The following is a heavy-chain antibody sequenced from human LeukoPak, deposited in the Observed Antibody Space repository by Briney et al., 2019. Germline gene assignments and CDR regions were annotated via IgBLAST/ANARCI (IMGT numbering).Heavy chain of an antibody. CDR2: IYYSGST. Sequence: SETLSLTCTVSGGSISSYYWSWIRQPPGKGLEWIWYIYYSGSTNYNPSLKSRVTISVDTSKNQFSLKLSSVTAADTAVYYCARLAETGAFDIWGQGTMVTVSS. D-gene: IGHD6-19*01. V-gene: IGHV4-59*08. CDR3: ARLAETGAFDI. J-gene: IGHJ3*02. CDR1: GGSISSYY.